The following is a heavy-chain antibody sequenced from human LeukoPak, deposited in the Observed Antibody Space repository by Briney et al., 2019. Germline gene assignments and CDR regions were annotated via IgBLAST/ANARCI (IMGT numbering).Heavy chain of an antibody. J-gene: IGHJ4*02. D-gene: IGHD6-25*01. V-gene: IGHV1-8*03. CDR2: MHPNNGDS. Sequence: ASVTVSCKASGYTFTNYHINWVRQATGQGLEWMGWMHPNNGDSGYAQKFQGRVTIARDTSISTSYMELRSLRSDDTAVYFCARTTSFTASGYDYWGQGTLVTVSS. CDR1: GYTFTNYH. CDR3: ARTTSFTASGYDY.